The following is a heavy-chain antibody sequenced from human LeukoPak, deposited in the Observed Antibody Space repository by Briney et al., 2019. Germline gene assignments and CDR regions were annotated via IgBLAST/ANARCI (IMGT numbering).Heavy chain of an antibody. J-gene: IGHJ6*03. D-gene: IGHD1-26*01. V-gene: IGHV3-30*02. Sequence: GSLRLSCAASGFTFSSYGMHWVRQAPGKGLEWVAFIRYDGSNKYYADSVKGRFTISRDNSKNTLYLRMNSPRAEDTAVYYCAKAEIVGAIGYYYYMDVWGKGTTVTVSS. CDR3: AKAEIVGAIGYYYYMDV. CDR1: GFTFSSYG. CDR2: IRYDGSNK.